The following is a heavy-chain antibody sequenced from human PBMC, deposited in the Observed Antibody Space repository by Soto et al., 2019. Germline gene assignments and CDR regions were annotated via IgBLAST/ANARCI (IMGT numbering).Heavy chain of an antibody. Sequence: SETLSLTCTVSGGSISSYYWSWIRQPPGKGLEWIGYIYYSGSTNYNPSLKSRVTISVDTSKNQFSLKLSSVTAADTTVYCCARISVDKFDYWGQGTLVTVSS. D-gene: IGHD3-9*01. V-gene: IGHV4-59*01. CDR2: IYYSGST. CDR1: GGSISSYY. CDR3: ARISVDKFDY. J-gene: IGHJ4*02.